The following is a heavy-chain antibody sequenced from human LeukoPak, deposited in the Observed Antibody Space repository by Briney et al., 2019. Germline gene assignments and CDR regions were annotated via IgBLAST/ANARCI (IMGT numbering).Heavy chain of an antibody. V-gene: IGHV4-59*01. D-gene: IGHD1-14*01. Sequence: SETLSLTCTVSGGSISSYYWSWIRQPPGEGLEWIGYIYYSGSTNYNPSLKSRVTISVDTSKNQFSLKLSSVTAADTAVYYCAREINPYAFDIWGQGTMVTVSS. J-gene: IGHJ3*02. CDR2: IYYSGST. CDR1: GGSISSYY. CDR3: AREINPYAFDI.